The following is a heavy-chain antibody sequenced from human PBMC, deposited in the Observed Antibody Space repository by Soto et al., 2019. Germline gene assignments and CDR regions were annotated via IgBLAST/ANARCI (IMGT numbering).Heavy chain of an antibody. CDR1: GGSFSGYY. D-gene: IGHD3-10*01. V-gene: IGHV4-34*01. Sequence: SETLSVTCAVYGGSFSGYYWSWSRQPPGKGLEWIGEINHSGSTNYNPSLKSRVTISVDTSKNQFSLKLSSVTAADTAVYYCARPSYYGGWFDPWGQGTLVTVSS. CDR2: INHSGST. CDR3: ARPSYYGGWFDP. J-gene: IGHJ5*02.